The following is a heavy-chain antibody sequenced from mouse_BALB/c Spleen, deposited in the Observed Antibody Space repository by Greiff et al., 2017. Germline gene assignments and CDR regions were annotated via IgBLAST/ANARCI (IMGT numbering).Heavy chain of an antibody. CDR1: GFTFNTYA. CDR3: VRHEQLGLQGFAY. J-gene: IGHJ3*01. CDR2: IRSKSNNYAT. V-gene: IGHV10-1*02. D-gene: IGHD3-1*01. Sequence: EVQLQQSGGGLVQPKGSLKLSCAASGFTFNTYAMNWVRQAPGKGLEWVARIRSKSNNYATYYADSVKDRFTISRDDSQSMLYLQMNNLKTEDTAMYYCVRHEQLGLQGFAYWGQGTLVTVSA.